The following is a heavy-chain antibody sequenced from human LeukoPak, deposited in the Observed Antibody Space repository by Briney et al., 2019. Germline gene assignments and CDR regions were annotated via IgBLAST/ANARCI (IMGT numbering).Heavy chain of an antibody. Sequence: GASVKVSCKASGYTFTGYYMHWVRQAPGQGLEWMGRIIPIFGTANYAQKFQGRVTITTDESTSTAYMELSSLRSEDTAVYYCATYYDSSGYYYHRAFDIWGQGTMVTVSS. J-gene: IGHJ3*02. CDR2: IIPIFGTA. D-gene: IGHD3-22*01. CDR1: GYTFTGYY. CDR3: ATYYDSSGYYYHRAFDI. V-gene: IGHV1-69*05.